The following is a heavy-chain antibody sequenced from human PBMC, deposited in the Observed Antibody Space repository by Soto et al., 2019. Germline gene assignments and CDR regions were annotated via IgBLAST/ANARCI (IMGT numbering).Heavy chain of an antibody. D-gene: IGHD6-19*01. Sequence: QSGGSLRLSCAASGFTFSSYGTHWVRQAPGKGLEWVAVISYDGSNKYYADSVKGRFTISRDNSKNTLYLQMNSLRAEDTAVYYCAKVRWLVPSYYYYGMDVWGQGTTVTVSS. CDR1: GFTFSSYG. V-gene: IGHV3-30*18. CDR2: ISYDGSNK. CDR3: AKVRWLVPSYYYYGMDV. J-gene: IGHJ6*02.